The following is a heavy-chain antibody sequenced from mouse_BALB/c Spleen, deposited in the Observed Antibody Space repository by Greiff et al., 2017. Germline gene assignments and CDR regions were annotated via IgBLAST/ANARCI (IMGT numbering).Heavy chain of an antibody. V-gene: IGHV1-87*01. CDR3: ARGPYLDY. J-gene: IGHJ2*01. Sequence: VQLVESGAELARPGASVKLSCKASGYTFTSYGMQWVKQRPGQGLEWIGAIYPGDGDTRYTQKFKGKATLTADKTSSTAYMQLSSLASEDSAVYYCARGPYLDYWGQGTPLTVSS. CDR1: GYTFTSYG. CDR2: IYPGDGDT.